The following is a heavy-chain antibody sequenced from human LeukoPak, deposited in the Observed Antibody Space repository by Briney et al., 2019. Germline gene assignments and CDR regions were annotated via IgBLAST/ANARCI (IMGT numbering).Heavy chain of an antibody. CDR1: GFTFSSYA. CDR2: ISGSGGST. V-gene: IGHV3-23*01. CDR3: AKDLVSSSSWFH. J-gene: IGHJ4*02. D-gene: IGHD6-13*01. Sequence: GGSLRLSCAASGFTFSSYAMSWVRQAPGRGLEWVSAISGSGGSTYYADSVKGRFTISRDNSKNTLYLQMNSLRAEDTAVYYCAKDLVSSSSWFHWGQGTLVTVSS.